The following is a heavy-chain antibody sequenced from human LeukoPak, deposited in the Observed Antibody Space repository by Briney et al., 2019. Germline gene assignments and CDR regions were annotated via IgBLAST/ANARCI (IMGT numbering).Heavy chain of an antibody. CDR3: AKRGVVIRVILVGFHKEAYYFDS. CDR1: GVTLSNYG. Sequence: GGSLRLSCAVSGVTLSNYGMSWVRQAPGKGLEWVAGISDSGGRTNYADSVKGRFTISRDNSKNTLYLQMNSLRAEDTAVYFCAKRGVVIRVILVGFHKEAYYFDSWGQGALVTVSS. D-gene: IGHD3-22*01. CDR2: ISDSGGRT. V-gene: IGHV3-23*01. J-gene: IGHJ4*02.